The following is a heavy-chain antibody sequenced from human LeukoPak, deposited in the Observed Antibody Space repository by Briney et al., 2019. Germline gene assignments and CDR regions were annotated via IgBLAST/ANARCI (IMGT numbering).Heavy chain of an antibody. V-gene: IGHV1-46*01. CDR2: INPSGGST. Sequence: GRSLRLSCAASGFTFSSYAMHWVRQAPGQGLEWMGIINPSGGSTSYAQKFQGRVTMTRDTSTSTVYMELSSLRSEDTAVYYCARASRGSSSRTYFDYWGQGTLVTVSS. D-gene: IGHD6-13*01. J-gene: IGHJ4*02. CDR3: ARASRGSSSRTYFDY. CDR1: GFTFSSYA.